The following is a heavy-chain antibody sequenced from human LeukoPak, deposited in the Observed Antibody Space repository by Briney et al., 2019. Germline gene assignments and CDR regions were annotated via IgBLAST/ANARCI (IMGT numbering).Heavy chain of an antibody. CDR3: ARGNRWVVTAPSPFDY. Sequence: ASVKVSCKASGYTFTSYYMHGVRQAPGQGREWMGIINPSGGSTSYAQKFQVRVTMTRDTSTSTVYMELSSLRSEDTAVYYCARGNRWVVTAPSPFDYWGQGTLVTVSS. D-gene: IGHD2-21*02. CDR1: GYTFTSYY. J-gene: IGHJ4*02. CDR2: INPSGGST. V-gene: IGHV1-46*01.